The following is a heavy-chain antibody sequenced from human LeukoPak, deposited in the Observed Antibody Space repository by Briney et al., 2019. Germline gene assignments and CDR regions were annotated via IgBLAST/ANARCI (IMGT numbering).Heavy chain of an antibody. D-gene: IGHD3-10*01. CDR2: IYYSGST. CDR1: GGSISSYY. Sequence: SETLSLTCTVSGGSISSYYWSWIRQPPGKGLEWIGYIYYSGSTNYNPSLKSRVTISVDTSKNQFSLKLSSVTAADTAVYYCARNLVVRGVTGPRRWYFDLWGRGTLVTVSS. J-gene: IGHJ2*01. V-gene: IGHV4-59*08. CDR3: ARNLVVRGVTGPRRWYFDL.